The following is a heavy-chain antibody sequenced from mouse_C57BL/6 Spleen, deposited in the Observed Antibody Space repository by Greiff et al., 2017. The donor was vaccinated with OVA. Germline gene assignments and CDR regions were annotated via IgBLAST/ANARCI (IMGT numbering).Heavy chain of an antibody. V-gene: IGHV1-82*01. D-gene: IGHD3-2*02. J-gene: IGHJ2*01. CDR2: IYPGDGDT. Sequence: QVQLQQSGPELVKPGASVKISCKASGYAFSSSWMNWVKQRPGKGLEWIGRIYPGDGDTNYNGKFKGKATLTADKSSSTAYMQPSSLPSEDAAVYFGARGTAQAPYYLDYWGQGTTLTVSS. CDR1: GYAFSSSW. CDR3: ARGTAQAPYYLDY.